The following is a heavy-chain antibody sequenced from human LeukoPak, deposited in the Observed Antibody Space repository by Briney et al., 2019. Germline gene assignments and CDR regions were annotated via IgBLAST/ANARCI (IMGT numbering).Heavy chain of an antibody. CDR1: GFTFSSYS. CDR2: ISSSSSYI. Sequence: GGSLRLSCAASGFTFSSYSMNWVRQAPGKGLEWVSSISSSSSYIYYADSVKGRFTISGDNAKNSLYLQMNSLRAEDTAVYYCARDIGTGKGGYWGQGTLVTVSS. J-gene: IGHJ4*02. CDR3: ARDIGTGKGGY. V-gene: IGHV3-21*01. D-gene: IGHD1-1*01.